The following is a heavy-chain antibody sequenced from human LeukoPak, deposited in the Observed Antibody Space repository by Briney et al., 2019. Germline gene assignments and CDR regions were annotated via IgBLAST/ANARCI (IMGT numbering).Heavy chain of an antibody. V-gene: IGHV3-7*01. CDR3: ARDSGGSSPFDY. CDR2: IKQDGTEK. CDR1: GFTFSIYW. J-gene: IGHJ4*02. D-gene: IGHD2-15*01. Sequence: GGSLRLSCAASGFTFSIYWMTWVRQAPGKGLEWVANIKQDGTEKYYMDSVRGRFTISRDNANKSVYLQMNSLRAEDTAVYYCARDSGGSSPFDYWGQGTLVTVSS.